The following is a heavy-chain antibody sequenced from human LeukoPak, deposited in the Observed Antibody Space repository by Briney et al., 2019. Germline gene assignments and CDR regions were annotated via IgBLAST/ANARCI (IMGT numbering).Heavy chain of an antibody. D-gene: IGHD3-16*02. V-gene: IGHV3-48*01. J-gene: IGHJ4*02. CDR1: GFTFSSYS. CDR2: ISSSSSTI. Sequence: GGSLRLSCAASGFTFSSYSMNWVRQAPGKGLEWVSYISSSSSTIYYADSVKGRFTISRDNSKNTLYLQMNSLRADGTAVYYCVKNCDNSVLSCDHWGQGTLVTVSS. CDR3: VKNCDNSVLSCDH.